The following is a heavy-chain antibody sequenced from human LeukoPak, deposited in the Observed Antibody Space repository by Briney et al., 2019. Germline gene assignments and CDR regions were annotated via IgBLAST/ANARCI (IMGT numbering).Heavy chain of an antibody. Sequence: PSQTLSLTCTVSGASVNSGNYYWTWIRQPAGKRLEWIGRIYTSGSTNYNPSLKSRVTISVDTSKNQFSLKLSSVAAADTAVYYCARVLIAVAGHNWFDPWGQGTLVTVSS. CDR2: IYTSGST. D-gene: IGHD6-19*01. CDR1: GASVNSGNYY. J-gene: IGHJ5*02. CDR3: ARVLIAVAGHNWFDP. V-gene: IGHV4-61*02.